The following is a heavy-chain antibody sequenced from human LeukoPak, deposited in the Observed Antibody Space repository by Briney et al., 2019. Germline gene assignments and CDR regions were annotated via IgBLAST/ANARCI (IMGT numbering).Heavy chain of an antibody. D-gene: IGHD3-22*01. CDR3: VRGQIGVSVIVH. J-gene: IGHJ5*02. V-gene: IGHV3-74*01. Sequence: GGSLRLSSAASGFTFSDYWMHWVRQVPGKGLVWVSRIKGDGSETNYADSVKGRFTISRDNAKNTLFLQMNSLRVEDTAVYYCVRGQIGVSVIVHWGQGTLVTVSS. CDR1: GFTFSDYW. CDR2: IKGDGSET.